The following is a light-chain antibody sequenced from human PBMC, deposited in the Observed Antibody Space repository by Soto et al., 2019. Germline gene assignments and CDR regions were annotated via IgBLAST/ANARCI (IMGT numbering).Light chain of an antibody. CDR1: SSDVGGYNY. CDR2: EVN. V-gene: IGLV2-8*01. Sequence: QSALTQPPSASGYPGQSVALSCTGTSSDVGGYNYVSWYQQHPGKAPKLMIYEVNKRPSGVPDRFSGSKSGNTASLTVSGLQAEDEADYYCSSYAGSSNVFGLGTKLTVL. J-gene: IGLJ1*01. CDR3: SSYAGSSNV.